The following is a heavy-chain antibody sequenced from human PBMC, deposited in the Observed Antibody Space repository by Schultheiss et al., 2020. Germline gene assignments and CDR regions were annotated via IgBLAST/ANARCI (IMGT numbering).Heavy chain of an antibody. D-gene: IGHD6-6*01. V-gene: IGHV3-23*01. Sequence: GGSLRLSCAASGFTFSNDNMHWVRQAPGKGLEWVSAISGSGGSTYYADSVKGRFTISRDNSKKTLYLQMNSLRAEDTAVYYCASIAARPGWGQGTLVTVSS. J-gene: IGHJ4*02. CDR3: ASIAARPG. CDR2: ISGSGGST. CDR1: GFTFSNDN.